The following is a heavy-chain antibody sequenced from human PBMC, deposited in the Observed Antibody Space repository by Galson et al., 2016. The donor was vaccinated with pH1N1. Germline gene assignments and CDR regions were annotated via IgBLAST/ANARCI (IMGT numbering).Heavy chain of an antibody. J-gene: IGHJ6*02. CDR3: ARRWFGELLYYYKQGMDV. CDR2: INPKNGDT. D-gene: IGHD3-10*01. V-gene: IGHV1-2*02. CDR1: GYTFTGSY. Sequence: SVKVSCKASGYTFTGSYLHWVRQAPGQGLEWMGSINPKNGDTSYAEKFQDRVTMTSDTSITTGYMELRRLRSDDTALYYCARRWFGELLYYYKQGMDVWGQGTTVTVSS.